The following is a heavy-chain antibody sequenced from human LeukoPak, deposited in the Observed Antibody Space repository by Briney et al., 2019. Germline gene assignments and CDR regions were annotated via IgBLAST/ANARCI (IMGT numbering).Heavy chain of an antibody. CDR1: GGSISSGGYY. Sequence: SETLSLTCTVSGGSISSGGYYWSWIRQHPGKGLEWIGYIYYSGSTYYNPSLKSRVTISVDTSKNQCSLKLSSVTAADTAVYYCAMVMVRGVIYDWGQGTLVTVSS. D-gene: IGHD3-10*01. CDR2: IYYSGST. CDR3: AMVMVRGVIYD. J-gene: IGHJ4*02. V-gene: IGHV4-31*03.